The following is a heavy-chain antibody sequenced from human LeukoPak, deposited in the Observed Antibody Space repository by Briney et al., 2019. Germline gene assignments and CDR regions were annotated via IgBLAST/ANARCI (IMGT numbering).Heavy chain of an antibody. CDR1: GGSVSSGSYY. V-gene: IGHV4-61*01. J-gene: IGHJ4*02. D-gene: IGHD1-26*01. Sequence: PSETLSLTCTVSGGSVSSGSYYWSWIRQPPGKGLEWIGYIYYSGSTNYNPSLKSRVTTSVDTSKNQFSLKLSSVTAADTAVYYCARSLVGASKTFDYWGQGTLVTVSS. CDR2: IYYSGST. CDR3: ARSLVGASKTFDY.